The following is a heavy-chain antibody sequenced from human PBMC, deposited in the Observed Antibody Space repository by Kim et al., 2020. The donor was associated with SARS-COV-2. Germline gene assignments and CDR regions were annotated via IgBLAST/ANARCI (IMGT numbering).Heavy chain of an antibody. Sequence: SETLSLTCTVSGGSISSSSYYWGWIRQPPGKGLEWIGSIYYSGSTYYNPSLKSRVTISVDTSKNQFSLKLSSVTAADTAVYYCARDPSAIVGATGGGSNWFDPWGQGTLVTVSS. D-gene: IGHD1-26*01. CDR2: IYYSGST. CDR3: ARDPSAIVGATGGGSNWFDP. J-gene: IGHJ5*02. V-gene: IGHV4-39*07. CDR1: GGSISSSSYY.